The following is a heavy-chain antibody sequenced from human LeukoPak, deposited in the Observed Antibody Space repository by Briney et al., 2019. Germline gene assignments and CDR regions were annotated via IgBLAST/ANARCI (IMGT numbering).Heavy chain of an antibody. J-gene: IGHJ4*02. D-gene: IGHD1-26*01. CDR3: ARGLRWDLTISGTSTFDY. CDR1: GVXIRSSSLY. V-gene: IGHV4-39*01. Sequence: SETLSLTCTVSGVXIRSSSLYWGWIRQPPGKGLEWIGSIYYSGSTYYRPSLKSRVTMSVDTSKNQFSLRLSSVTAADTAVYYCARGLRWDLTISGTSTFDYWGQGSLVTVSS. CDR2: IYYSGST.